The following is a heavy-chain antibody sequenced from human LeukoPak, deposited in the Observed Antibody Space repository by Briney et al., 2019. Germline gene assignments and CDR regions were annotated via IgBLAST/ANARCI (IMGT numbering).Heavy chain of an antibody. CDR3: ARDGVDSSGWKRHEYYFDY. J-gene: IGHJ4*02. CDR2: IYTSGST. Sequence: SETLSLPCTVSGGPISSYYLSWIRQPAGKRLEWIVRIYTSGSTNYNPSLKKRVTMSVDTSNNQFSLKLISATAAETAVYYCARDGVDSSGWKRHEYYFDYWGQGTLVTVSS. D-gene: IGHD6-19*01. CDR1: GGPISSYY. V-gene: IGHV4-4*07.